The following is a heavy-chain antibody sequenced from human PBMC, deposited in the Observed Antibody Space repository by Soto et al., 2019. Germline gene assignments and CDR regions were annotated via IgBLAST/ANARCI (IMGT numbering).Heavy chain of an antibody. Sequence: GGSLRFSCAASGFTFRSYSMNWVRQAPGKGLEWISYISIGATAIFYADSVKGRFTISRDDAKNSLYLEMNSLRDEDTSVYYCARDNGLAGSFDPWGQGALVTVSS. CDR2: ISIGATAI. CDR3: ARDNGLAGSFDP. J-gene: IGHJ5*02. V-gene: IGHV3-48*02. D-gene: IGHD3-3*02. CDR1: GFTFRSYS.